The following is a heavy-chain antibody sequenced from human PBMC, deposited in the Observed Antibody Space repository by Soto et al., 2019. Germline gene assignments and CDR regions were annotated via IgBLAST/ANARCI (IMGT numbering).Heavy chain of an antibody. CDR1: GYTFTSYG. CDR2: MNSYNGNT. V-gene: IGHV1-18*01. Sequence: QVQLVQSGAEVKKPGASVKVSCKASGYTFTSYGISWVRQAPGQGLEWMGWMNSYNGNTNYAQKLQGRVTMTTDTTTSTAYMELRSLRSDDTSVYYCAREPVAGIWFDPWGQGTLVTVSS. D-gene: IGHD6-19*01. CDR3: AREPVAGIWFDP. J-gene: IGHJ5*02.